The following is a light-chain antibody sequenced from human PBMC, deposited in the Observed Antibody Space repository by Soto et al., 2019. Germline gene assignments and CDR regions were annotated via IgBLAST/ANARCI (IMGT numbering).Light chain of an antibody. V-gene: IGLV1-47*01. Sequence: QSVLTQPPSASGTPGQRVTISCSGSSSNIGSNYVYWYQQLPGTAPKLLPYRNNQRPSGVPDRFSGSKSGTSASLAISGLRSEDEADYYCAAWDDSLSGFVFGTGTKVTVL. J-gene: IGLJ1*01. CDR1: SSNIGSNY. CDR3: AAWDDSLSGFV. CDR2: RNN.